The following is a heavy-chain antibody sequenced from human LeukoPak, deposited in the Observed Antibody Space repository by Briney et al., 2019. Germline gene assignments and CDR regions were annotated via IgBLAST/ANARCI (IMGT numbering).Heavy chain of an antibody. D-gene: IGHD3-22*01. J-gene: IGHJ3*02. CDR2: ISSSSSYI. CDR1: GFTLSSYS. Sequence: PGGSLRLSCAASGFTLSSYSMNWVRQAPGKGLEWVSSISSSSSYIYYADSVKGRFTISRDNAKNSLYLQMNSLRAEDTAVYYCARVTLGYSEKAFDIWGQGTMVTVSS. V-gene: IGHV3-21*01. CDR3: ARVTLGYSEKAFDI.